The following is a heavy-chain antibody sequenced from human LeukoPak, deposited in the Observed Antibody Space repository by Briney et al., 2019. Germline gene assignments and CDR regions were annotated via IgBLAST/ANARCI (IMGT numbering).Heavy chain of an antibody. Sequence: SETLSLTCTVSGGSISSGSYYWSWIRQPAGKGLEWIGRIYTSGSTNYNPSLKSRVTISVDTSKNQFSLKLSSVTAADTAVYYCARSTRGVPAAIPHYYYYMDVWGKGTTVTVSS. CDR3: ARSTRGVPAAIPHYYYYMDV. D-gene: IGHD2-2*02. CDR1: GGSISSGSYY. V-gene: IGHV4-61*02. CDR2: IYTSGST. J-gene: IGHJ6*03.